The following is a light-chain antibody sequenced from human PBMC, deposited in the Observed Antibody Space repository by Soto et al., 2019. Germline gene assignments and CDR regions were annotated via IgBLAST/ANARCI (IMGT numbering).Light chain of an antibody. CDR1: QSIRQW. Sequence: DIQMTQSPSTLSASLGDRVTITCRASQSIRQWLAWYQHKPGKAPKLLIYKASTLDSGVPSRFSGSGSGTDFTLTISSLQPDDFATYDCQQYDRYTLSFGPGTKVEIK. J-gene: IGKJ3*01. CDR2: KAS. CDR3: QQYDRYTLS. V-gene: IGKV1-5*03.